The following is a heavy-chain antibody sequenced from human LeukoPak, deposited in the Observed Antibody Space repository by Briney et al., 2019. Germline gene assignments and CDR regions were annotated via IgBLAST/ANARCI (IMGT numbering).Heavy chain of an antibody. CDR2: IYYSGST. J-gene: IGHJ4*02. V-gene: IGHV4-31*03. CDR3: ARMGMYDSSDYYFDY. CDR1: GGSISSGGYY. D-gene: IGHD3-22*01. Sequence: TSETLSLTCTVSGGSISSGGYYWSWIRQHPEKGLEWIGYIYYSGSTYYNPSLKSRVTISVDTSKNQFSLKLSSVTAADTAVYYCARMGMYDSSDYYFDYWGQGTLVTVSS.